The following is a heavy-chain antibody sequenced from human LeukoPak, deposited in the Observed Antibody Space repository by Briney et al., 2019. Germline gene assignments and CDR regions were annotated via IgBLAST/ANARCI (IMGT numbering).Heavy chain of an antibody. CDR2: MNQDGSRI. Sequence: GGSLRLSCSASGFTISNCWMTWVRQAPGKGLEWVANMNQDGSRIYYVDSVKGRFTVSRDNAKNSLHLQMNSLRAEDTAVYYCARDPPPDDTSGYLDYWGQGALVTVSS. CDR1: GFTISNCW. V-gene: IGHV3-7*04. J-gene: IGHJ4*02. D-gene: IGHD3-22*01. CDR3: ARDPPPDDTSGYLDY.